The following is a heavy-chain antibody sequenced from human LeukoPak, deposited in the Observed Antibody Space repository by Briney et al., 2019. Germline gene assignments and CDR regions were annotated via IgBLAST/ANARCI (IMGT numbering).Heavy chain of an antibody. CDR2: ISCSGRTR. CDR3: AKDRRELDVFDI. CDR1: GFTFNTYA. Sequence: GVSLRLSCAASGFTFNTYAMSWVRQAPGKGLEGVAGISCSGRTRYYADSVKGLFTISRDNSKNTLFVQMNSLRAEDAAVYYCAKDRRELDVFDIWGQGTMVTVSS. V-gene: IGHV3-23*01. J-gene: IGHJ3*02.